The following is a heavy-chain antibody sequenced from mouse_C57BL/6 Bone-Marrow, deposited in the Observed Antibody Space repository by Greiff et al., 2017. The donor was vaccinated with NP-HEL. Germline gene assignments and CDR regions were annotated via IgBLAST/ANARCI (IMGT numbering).Heavy chain of an antibody. CDR1: GYTFTDYY. CDR3: ARGHYGKRGNYFDY. D-gene: IGHD2-1*01. CDR2: LNPNNGGT. Sequence: EVQLQQSGPELVKPGASVKISCKASGYTFTDYYMNWVKQSHGKSLEWIGDLNPNNGGTSYNQKFKGKATLTVDKSSSTAYMELRSLTSEDSAVYYCARGHYGKRGNYFDYWGQGTTLTVSS. J-gene: IGHJ2*01. V-gene: IGHV1-26*01.